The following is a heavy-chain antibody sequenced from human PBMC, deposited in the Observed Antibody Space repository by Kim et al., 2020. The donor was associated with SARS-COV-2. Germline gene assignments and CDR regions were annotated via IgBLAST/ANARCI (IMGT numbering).Heavy chain of an antibody. Sequence: TNYAQKFRRRVAVDRDTSASTLYMELTSVRSEDTAVYYCAREGESLQHCDYWGRGTLVTVSS. V-gene: IGHV1-46*01. CDR3: AREGESLQHCDY. CDR2: T. J-gene: IGHJ4*02. D-gene: IGHD1-1*01.